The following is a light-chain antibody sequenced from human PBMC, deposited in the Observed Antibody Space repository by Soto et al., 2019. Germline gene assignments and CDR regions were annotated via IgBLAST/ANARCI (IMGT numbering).Light chain of an antibody. CDR1: QGISNY. CDR3: QEYNSAPLT. V-gene: IGKV1-27*01. J-gene: IGKJ4*01. Sequence: DIQITQSPSSLSASVGDSVTITCRASQGISNYLAWYQQKPGKVPTLLIYAASNLQSGIPSRFSGRGSGTDFTVTISSLQPEDVATYYCQEYNSAPLTFGGGTTVEIK. CDR2: AAS.